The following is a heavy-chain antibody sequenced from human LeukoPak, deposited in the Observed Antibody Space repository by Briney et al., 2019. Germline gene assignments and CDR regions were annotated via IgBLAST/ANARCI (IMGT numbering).Heavy chain of an antibody. CDR2: INSSGRTI. CDR3: AREIRGGHVYYFDY. D-gene: IGHD3-3*01. V-gene: IGHV3-48*03. J-gene: IGHJ4*02. Sequence: GGSLRLSCAASGFTFSSYEMNWVRQAPGKGLEWVSYINSSGRTIYYGDSVKGRFTISRDNAKNSLYLQMNSLRAEDTAVYYCAREIRGGHVYYFDYWGQGTLATVSS. CDR1: GFTFSSYE.